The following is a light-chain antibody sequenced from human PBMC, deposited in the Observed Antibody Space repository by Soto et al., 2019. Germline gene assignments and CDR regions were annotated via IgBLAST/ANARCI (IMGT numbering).Light chain of an antibody. V-gene: IGLV2-14*01. J-gene: IGLJ3*02. CDR2: DVT. Sequence: QSALAQPASVSGSLGQSITISCTGTSGDVGAYNYVSWYQQNPGKAPKLMIYDVTFRPSGVSNRISGSKSANTASLTISGLQAEDESDYYCASYTSSSTWVFGGGTKLTVL. CDR1: SGDVGAYNY. CDR3: ASYTSSSTWV.